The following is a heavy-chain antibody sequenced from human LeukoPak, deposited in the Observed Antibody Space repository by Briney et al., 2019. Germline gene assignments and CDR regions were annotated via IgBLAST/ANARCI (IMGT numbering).Heavy chain of an antibody. D-gene: IGHD2-2*01. CDR2: INHSGST. Sequence: SETLSLTCAVYGGSFSGYYWSWIRQPPGKGLEWIGEINHSGSTNYNPSLKSRVTISVDTSKNQFSLKLSSVTAADTAVYYCARVSQLLHDAFDIWGQGTMVTVSS. V-gene: IGHV4-34*01. J-gene: IGHJ3*02. CDR1: GGSFSGYY. CDR3: ARVSQLLHDAFDI.